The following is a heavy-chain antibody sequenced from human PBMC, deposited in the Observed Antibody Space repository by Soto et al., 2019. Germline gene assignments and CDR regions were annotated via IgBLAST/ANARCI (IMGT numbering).Heavy chain of an antibody. D-gene: IGHD4-17*01. Sequence: EVQLLESWGGLVQPGGSLRLYFAASGFTFSSYSMSWVRQAPGEGLEWVSAISGSGGSTYYADSVKGRFTISRDNSENTLYLQMNSLRAEDTAVYYCAKDATTVTRSDYYYYMDVWGKGTTVTVSS. CDR1: GFTFSSYS. V-gene: IGHV3-23*01. CDR2: ISGSGGST. CDR3: AKDATTVTRSDYYYYMDV. J-gene: IGHJ6*03.